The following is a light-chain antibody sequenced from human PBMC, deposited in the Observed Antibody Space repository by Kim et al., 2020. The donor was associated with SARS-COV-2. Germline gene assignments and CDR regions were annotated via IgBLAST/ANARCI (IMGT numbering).Light chain of an antibody. CDR2: SNN. CDR3: AAWYDSLNALYV. J-gene: IGLJ1*01. V-gene: IGLV1-44*01. CDR1: SSDIGRNT. Sequence: QRVTISCSGSSSDIGRNTVTWYQQLPGAAPKLLIYSNNQRPSGVPDRFSGSKSGTSASLAISGLQSEDEADYYCAAWYDSLNALYVFGTGTKVTVL.